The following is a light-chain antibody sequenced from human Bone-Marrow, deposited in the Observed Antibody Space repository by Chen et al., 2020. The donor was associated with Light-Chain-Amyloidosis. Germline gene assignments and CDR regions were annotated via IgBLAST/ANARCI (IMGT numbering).Light chain of an antibody. CDR2: DAS. Sequence: EIVLTQSPATVSLSPGDTATLYCRASESISFYLTWYQQRPGQAPRLLIYDASHRATGIPARFSGSGSGTDFTLTITNLEPDDFAVYYCQQRSSWPTFGQGTRLEI. J-gene: IGKJ5*01. V-gene: IGKV3-11*01. CDR1: ESISFY. CDR3: QQRSSWPT.